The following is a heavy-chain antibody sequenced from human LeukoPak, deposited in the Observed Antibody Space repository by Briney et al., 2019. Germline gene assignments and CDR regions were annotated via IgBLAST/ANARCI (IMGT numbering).Heavy chain of an antibody. J-gene: IGHJ6*02. CDR3: ARYCGGDCYGMDV. D-gene: IGHD2-21*02. V-gene: IGHV3-7*01. CDR2: IKQDGSEK. Sequence: GGSLRLLCTASGFTLSSYWMSWVRQAPGKGGAWGANIKQDGSEKNYVDSVKGRFTISRDNPKNSLYLQMNSLRAEDTAVYYCARYCGGDCYGMDVWGQGTTVTVSS. CDR1: GFTLSSYW.